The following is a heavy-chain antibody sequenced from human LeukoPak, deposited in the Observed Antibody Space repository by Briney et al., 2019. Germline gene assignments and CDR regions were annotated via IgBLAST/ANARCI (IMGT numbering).Heavy chain of an antibody. V-gene: IGHV1-2*02. Sequence: GASVKVSCKTSGYTFTAYYTLWVRQAPGQGLEWMGWINPNSGGTNYAQKFQGRVTMTRDTSISTAYMELSRLRSDDTAVYYCARELNYDSSGYYFDYWGQGTLVTVSS. D-gene: IGHD3-22*01. CDR2: INPNSGGT. CDR1: GYTFTAYY. J-gene: IGHJ4*02. CDR3: ARELNYDSSGYYFDY.